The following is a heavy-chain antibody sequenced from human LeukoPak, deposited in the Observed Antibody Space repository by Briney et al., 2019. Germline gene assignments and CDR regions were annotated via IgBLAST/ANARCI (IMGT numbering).Heavy chain of an antibody. J-gene: IGHJ4*02. D-gene: IGHD1-26*01. V-gene: IGHV4-59*08. CDR1: GGSISGYY. CDR3: ARRVRKIVGAYYFDY. CDR2: IYYSGST. Sequence: SETLSLTCTVSGGSISGYYWSWIRQPPGKALEWIGYIYYSGSTNYNPSLKSRVTTSIGTSKNQFSLKLSSVTAADTAVYYCARRVRKIVGAYYFDYWGQGTLVTVSS.